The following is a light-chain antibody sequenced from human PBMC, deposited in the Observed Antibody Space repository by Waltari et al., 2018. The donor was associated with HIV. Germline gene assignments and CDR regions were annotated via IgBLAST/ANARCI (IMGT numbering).Light chain of an antibody. CDR2: KAS. CDR3: QQYNSYPWT. Sequence: QMTQSPSTLSASVGYRVTVTFRASQSVNTLLAWYQQSPGKAPKLLISKASSLPSGVPSRFSCSGSGTEFTLTITSLQPDDFAMYYCQQYNSYPWTFGQGTKLDIK. V-gene: IGKV1-5*03. CDR1: QSVNTL. J-gene: IGKJ1*01.